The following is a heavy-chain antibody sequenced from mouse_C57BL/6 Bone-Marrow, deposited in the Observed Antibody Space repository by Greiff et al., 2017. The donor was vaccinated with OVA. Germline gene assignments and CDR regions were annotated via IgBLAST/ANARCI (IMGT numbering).Heavy chain of an antibody. D-gene: IGHD1-1*01. Sequence: QVTLKVSGPGILQPSQTLSLTCSFSGFSLSTFGMGVGWIRPPSGKGLVWLAHIWWGGDKYYNPALKSRLTISKDTSKNQISLKIANVDTADTATDYCARIYYYGSSSWFAYWGQGTLVTVSA. CDR2: IWWGGDK. V-gene: IGHV8-8*01. CDR1: GFSLSTFGMG. J-gene: IGHJ3*01. CDR3: ARIYYYGSSSWFAY.